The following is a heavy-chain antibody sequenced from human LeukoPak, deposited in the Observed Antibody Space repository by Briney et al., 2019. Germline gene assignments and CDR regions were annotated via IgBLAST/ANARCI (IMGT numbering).Heavy chain of an antibody. CDR3: ARGVTRCSGGSCHNWFDP. CDR1: GFTFSSYA. V-gene: IGHV3-23*01. D-gene: IGHD2-15*01. CDR2: ITGSDGRT. J-gene: IGHJ5*02. Sequence: GGSLRLSCAASGFTFSSYAMSWVRQAPGKGLEWVSAITGSDGRTYYADSVKGRFTISRDNAKNSVYLQMNSLRAEDTALYYCARGVTRCSGGSCHNWFDPWGQGTLVTVSS.